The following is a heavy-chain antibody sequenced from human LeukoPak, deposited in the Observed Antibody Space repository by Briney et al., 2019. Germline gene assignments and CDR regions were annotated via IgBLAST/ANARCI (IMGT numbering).Heavy chain of an antibody. CDR3: ARGGFKETTLDY. J-gene: IGHJ4*02. V-gene: IGHV3-21*01. CDR2: ISSSSSYI. CDR1: GFTVSSNY. D-gene: IGHD4-17*01. Sequence: GVLRLSCAASGFTVSSNYMNWVRQAPGKGLEWVSSISSSSSYIYYADSVKGRFTISRDNAKNSLYLQMNSLRAEDTAVYYCARGGFKETTLDYWGQGTLVTVSS.